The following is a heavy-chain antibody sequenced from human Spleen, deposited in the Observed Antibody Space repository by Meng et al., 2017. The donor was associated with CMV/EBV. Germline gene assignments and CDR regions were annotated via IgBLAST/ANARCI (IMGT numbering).Heavy chain of an antibody. J-gene: IGHJ6*02. D-gene: IGHD3-10*01. CDR1: GFTFDDYG. CDR3: ARAVPRGGV. Sequence: GESLKFSCAASGFTFDDYGMSWVRQAPGKGLEWVATIRQDGNEKFYVDSVKGRFTISRDNDENSLYLQMNSLRAADTAVYYCARAVPRGGVWGQGTTVTVSS. V-gene: IGHV3-7*01. CDR2: IRQDGNEK.